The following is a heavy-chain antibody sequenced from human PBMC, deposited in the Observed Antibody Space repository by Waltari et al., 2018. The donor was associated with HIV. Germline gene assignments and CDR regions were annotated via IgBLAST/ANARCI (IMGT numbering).Heavy chain of an antibody. Sequence: QVQPQQRGSGLLRPSETLYLTCAVFPDSFTDYSWTWVRQPPGKGLQYLGEIDHRGTTNTNPSLKSRVTISEVRSQNHILLILTSVTVADTAVYYCARSSGGWSPIDSWGQGTLVTVSS. D-gene: IGHD6-19*01. V-gene: IGHV4-34*02. CDR3: ARSSGGWSPIDS. CDR2: IDHRGTT. J-gene: IGHJ4*02. CDR1: PDSFTDYS.